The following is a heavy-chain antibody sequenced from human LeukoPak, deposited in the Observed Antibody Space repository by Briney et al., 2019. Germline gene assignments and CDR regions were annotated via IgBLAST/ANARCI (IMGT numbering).Heavy chain of an antibody. V-gene: IGHV1-46*01. D-gene: IGHD6-6*01. CDR3: ARGRLIAARSGYFQH. CDR1: GYTFTSYY. CDR2: INPSGGST. Sequence: ASVKVSCKASGYTFTSYYMHWVRQAPGQGLEWMGIINPSGGSTSYARKFQGRVTMTRDTSTSTVYMELSSLRSEDTAVYYCARGRLIAARSGYFQHWGQGTLVTVSS. J-gene: IGHJ1*01.